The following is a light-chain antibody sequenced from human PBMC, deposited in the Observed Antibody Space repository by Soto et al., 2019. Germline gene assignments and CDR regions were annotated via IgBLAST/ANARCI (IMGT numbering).Light chain of an antibody. CDR2: AAS. CDR3: QQLNSYPPWT. Sequence: IQLTQSPSSLSASVGDRVTITCRASQTISSSLAWYQQKPGIAPKLLIYAASTLQSGVPSRFSGSGSGTDFTLTISSLQPEDFATYYCQQLNSYPPWTFGQGTKVDIK. J-gene: IGKJ1*01. CDR1: QTISSS. V-gene: IGKV1-9*01.